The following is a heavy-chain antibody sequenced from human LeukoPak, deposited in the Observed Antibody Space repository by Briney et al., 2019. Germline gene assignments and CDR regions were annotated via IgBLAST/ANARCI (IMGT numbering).Heavy chain of an antibody. CDR2: INNDGSSA. CDR1: GFTFNNYW. J-gene: IGHJ6*02. Sequence: GGSLRLSCAASGFTFNNYWMHWVRQVPGKGLVWVSRINNDGSSASYVDSVKGRFTISRDNAKNTLFLQMNSLRAEDTAVYYCARRGTGHGMDVWGQGTTVIVSS. D-gene: IGHD1-1*01. V-gene: IGHV3-74*01. CDR3: ARRGTGHGMDV.